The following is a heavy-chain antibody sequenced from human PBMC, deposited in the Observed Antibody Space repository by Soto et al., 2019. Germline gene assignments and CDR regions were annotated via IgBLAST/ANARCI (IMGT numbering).Heavy chain of an antibody. CDR1: GFTFSSYW. V-gene: IGHV3-20*04. CDR2: VNWNGGST. J-gene: IGHJ4*02. D-gene: IGHD1-26*01. Sequence: GGSLRLSCAASGFTFSSYWMHWVRQAPGKGLEWVSGVNWNGGSTGYADSVKGRFTISRDSAKNSLYLQMNSLRAEDTAFYYCVRGASLNFDYWGQGTLVTVSS. CDR3: VRGASLNFDY.